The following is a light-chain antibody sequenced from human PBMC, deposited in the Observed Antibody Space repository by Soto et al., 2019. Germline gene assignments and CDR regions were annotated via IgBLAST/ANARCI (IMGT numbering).Light chain of an antibody. V-gene: IGKV3-11*01. CDR3: QQRSNWPLT. CDR1: QSVSSY. CDR2: DAS. Sequence: EIVLTQSPATLSLSPGERATLSCRVSQSVSSYLAWYQQKPGQAPRLPIYDASNRATGIPARFSGSGSVTDFTLTISSLEPEDFAVYYCQQRSNWPLTFGQGTRLEIK. J-gene: IGKJ5*01.